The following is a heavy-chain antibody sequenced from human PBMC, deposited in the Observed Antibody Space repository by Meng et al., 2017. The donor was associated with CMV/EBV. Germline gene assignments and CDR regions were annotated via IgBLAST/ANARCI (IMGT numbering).Heavy chain of an antibody. V-gene: IGHV1-2*02. CDR1: GYTFTGYY. D-gene: IGHD5-12*01. CDR3: ARGSGYDYVFDY. Sequence: ASVQVSCKASGYTFTGYYMHWVRQAPGQGLEWMGWINPNSGGTNYAQKFQGRVTMTRDTSISTAYMELSRLRSDDTAVYYCARGSGYDYVFDYWGQGTLVTVSS. CDR2: INPNSGGT. J-gene: IGHJ4*02.